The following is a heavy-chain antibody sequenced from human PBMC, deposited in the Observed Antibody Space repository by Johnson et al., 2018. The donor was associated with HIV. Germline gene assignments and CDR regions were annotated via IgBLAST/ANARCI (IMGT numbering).Heavy chain of an antibody. J-gene: IGHJ3*02. CDR1: GFTFSPYW. CDR3: TTGVFHAFDM. CDR2: IVSDVRSA. D-gene: IGHD3-10*01. Sequence: VESGGCLVQPGGSLRLPCPASGFTFSPYWVHWVRQAPGHGLVWVSRIVSDVRSAIYTDSVTGRFTISRDNTKNTVYLQMNSLRAEDTAVYYCTTGVFHAFDMWDQGTMVTVSS. V-gene: IGHV3-74*02.